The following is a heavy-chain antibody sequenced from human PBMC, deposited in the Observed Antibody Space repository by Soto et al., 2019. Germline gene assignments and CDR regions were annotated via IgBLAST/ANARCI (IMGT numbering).Heavy chain of an antibody. D-gene: IGHD5-12*01. CDR3: AKFRSGYDSNYFDP. CDR1: GFTISNAY. CDR2: IYAGGST. Sequence: GGSLRLSCAASGFTISNAYITWVRQAPGKGLEWLSGIYAGGSTYYADTVKGRFTISRDNSETTLYLQMNSLRVEDTAVYYCAKFRSGYDSNYFDPWGQGTLVTVSS. V-gene: IGHV3-53*01. J-gene: IGHJ5*02.